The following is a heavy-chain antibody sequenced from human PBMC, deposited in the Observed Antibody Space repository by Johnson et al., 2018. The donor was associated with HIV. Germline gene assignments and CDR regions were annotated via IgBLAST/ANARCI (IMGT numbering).Heavy chain of an antibody. V-gene: IGHV3-20*04. CDR2: IDWNGGRQ. CDR1: GFTFDDYG. Sequence: VQLVDSGGGVVRPGGSLRLSCAASGFTFDDYGMSWVRQAPGKGLEWFSGIDWNGGRQGYVDSVKGRFTISRDNAKNSLYMEMNSLRAEYTALYYCARQHYYDSSGQGGGLDIWGQGTMVTVSS. J-gene: IGHJ3*02. CDR3: ARQHYYDSSGQGGGLDI. D-gene: IGHD3-22*01.